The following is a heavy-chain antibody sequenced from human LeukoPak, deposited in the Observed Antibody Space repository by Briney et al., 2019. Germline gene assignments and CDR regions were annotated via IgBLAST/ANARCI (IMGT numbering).Heavy chain of an antibody. D-gene: IGHD5-24*01. Sequence: PSESLSLTCTVSGGSISSYYWSWIRQPPGKGLEWIGYIYYSGSTNYNPSLKSRVTISVDTSKNQFSLKLSSVTAADTAVYYCARWGDGYNPPGGDYWGQGTLVTVSS. J-gene: IGHJ4*02. CDR2: IYYSGST. CDR3: ARWGDGYNPPGGDY. V-gene: IGHV4-59*01. CDR1: GGSISSYY.